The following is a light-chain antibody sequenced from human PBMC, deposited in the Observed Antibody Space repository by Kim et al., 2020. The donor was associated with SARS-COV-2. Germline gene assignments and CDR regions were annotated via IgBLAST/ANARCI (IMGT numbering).Light chain of an antibody. J-gene: IGLJ3*02. CDR3: QSYDNSLRV. CDR2: GNN. Sequence: QLVLTQPPSVSGAPGQRVTISCSGSSSNIGAGYDVHWYQQLPGTAPKLLIYGNNNRPSGVPDRFSGSKSGTSASLAITGLQAEDEAHYYCQSYDNSLRVFGGGTQLTVL. CDR1: SSNIGAGYD. V-gene: IGLV1-40*01.